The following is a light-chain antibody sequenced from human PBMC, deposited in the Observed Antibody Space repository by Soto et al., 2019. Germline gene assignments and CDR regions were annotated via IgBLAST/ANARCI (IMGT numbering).Light chain of an antibody. V-gene: IGKV4-1*01. J-gene: IGKJ1*01. CDR2: WAS. CDR3: QQYYAIPRT. Sequence: DIVMTQSPDSLAVSLGERAIINCKSSQSVLDRSNNKNYLTWYQQKPGQPPKPLIYWASTREFGVPDRFSGSGSGTDVTLTISSLQAEDVALSYCQQYYAIPRTFGQGTKVEIK. CDR1: QSVLDRSNNKNY.